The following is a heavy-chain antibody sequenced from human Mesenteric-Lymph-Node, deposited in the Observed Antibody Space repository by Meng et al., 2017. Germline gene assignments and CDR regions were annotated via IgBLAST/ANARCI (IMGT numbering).Heavy chain of an antibody. CDR1: GFTFSDYA. D-gene: IGHD6-19*01. CDR2: ILYDGSK. V-gene: IGHV3-30*04. Sequence: GESLKISFAASGFTFSDYAMHWVRQAPGKGLEWVAVILYDGSKHYADSVKGRFTISRDNSNNTLYLQMNSLRTEDTALYYCARDERLAGFIDYWGQGTLVTVSS. CDR3: ARDERLAGFIDY. J-gene: IGHJ4*02.